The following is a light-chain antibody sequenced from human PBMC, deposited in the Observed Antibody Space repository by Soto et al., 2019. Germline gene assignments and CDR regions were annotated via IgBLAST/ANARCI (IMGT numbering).Light chain of an antibody. V-gene: IGLV2-14*01. Sequence: QSVLTQPASVSGSPGQSITISCTGTSSDVGAHKFVSWFQQHPGKAPKLIMYEGSYRPSGVSNRFSGSKSDNTASLTILGLRSEDEADYYCSSRTTNTTVVFGGGTKLTVL. J-gene: IGLJ2*01. CDR1: SSDVGAHKF. CDR2: EGS. CDR3: SSRTTNTTVV.